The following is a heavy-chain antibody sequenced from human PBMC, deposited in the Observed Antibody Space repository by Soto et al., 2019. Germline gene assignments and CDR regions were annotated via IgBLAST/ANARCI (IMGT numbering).Heavy chain of an antibody. V-gene: IGHV1-69*13. Sequence: SVKVSCKASGGTFNNYAVSWVRQAPGQGLEWMGGIIPVFGTPNIAQKFQGRLTIIADESTSTVNMELSSLRSDDTAVFYCARDRSLNFWTGYGMYVWGQGTTVTVSS. CDR2: IIPVFGTP. CDR1: GGTFNNYA. J-gene: IGHJ6*02. D-gene: IGHD3-3*01. CDR3: ARDRSLNFWTGYGMYV.